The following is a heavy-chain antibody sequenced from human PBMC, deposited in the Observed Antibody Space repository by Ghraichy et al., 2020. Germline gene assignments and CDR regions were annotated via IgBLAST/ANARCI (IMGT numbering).Heavy chain of an antibody. D-gene: IGHD2-15*01. CDR2: ISSSSSTI. CDR3: ARGDCSSGSCNYYYYYGMDV. CDR1: GFTFSSYS. V-gene: IGHV3-48*02. Sequence: GGSLRLSCAASGFTFSSYSMNWVRQAPGKGLEWVSYISSSSSTIYYADSVKGRFTISRDNAKNSLYLQMNSLRDEDTAVYYCARGDCSSGSCNYYYYYGMDVWGQGPTVTVSS. J-gene: IGHJ6*02.